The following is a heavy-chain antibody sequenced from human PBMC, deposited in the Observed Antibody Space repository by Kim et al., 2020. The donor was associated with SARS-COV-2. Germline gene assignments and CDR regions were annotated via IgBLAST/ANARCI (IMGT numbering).Heavy chain of an antibody. CDR1: GFTFSSYA. D-gene: IGHD3-10*01. CDR3: AKDPIAKVEVLLWFGELPEYFQH. CDR2: ISGSGGST. V-gene: IGHV3-23*01. J-gene: IGHJ1*01. Sequence: GGSLRLSCAASGFTFSSYAMSWVRQAPGKGLEWVSAISGSGGSTYYADSVKGRFTISRDNSKNTLYLQMNSLRAEDTAVYYCAKDPIAKVEVLLWFGELPEYFQHWGQGTLVTVSS.